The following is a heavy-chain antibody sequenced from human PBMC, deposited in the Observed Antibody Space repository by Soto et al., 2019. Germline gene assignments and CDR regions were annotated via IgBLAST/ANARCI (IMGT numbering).Heavy chain of an antibody. J-gene: IGHJ3*02. D-gene: IGHD3-10*01. Sequence: GGSLRLSCAASGFTFDDYAMHWVRQAPGKGLEWVSGISWNSGSIGYADSVKGRFTISRDNAKNSLYLQMNSLRAEDTAWYYCAKDMVRGGGDDAFDIWGQGTMVTVSS. CDR2: ISWNSGSI. V-gene: IGHV3-9*01. CDR1: GFTFDDYA. CDR3: AKDMVRGGGDDAFDI.